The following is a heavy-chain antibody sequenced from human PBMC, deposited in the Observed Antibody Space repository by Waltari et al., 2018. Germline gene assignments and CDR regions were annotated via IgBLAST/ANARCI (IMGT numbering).Heavy chain of an antibody. V-gene: IGHV3-74*01. CDR2: INADGRAT. CDR1: GFTFSAYR. CDR3: ASSAGNSALVDY. D-gene: IGHD6-13*01. J-gene: IGHJ4*02. Sequence: EVQLVESGGGLVQPGGSLRLSCAASGFTFSAYRMHWVRQAPGKGLVWVSLINADGRATLYADSVKGRFTMSRDNAKDTLYLQMNSLRGEDTAVYYCASSAGNSALVDYWGQGTLVTVSS.